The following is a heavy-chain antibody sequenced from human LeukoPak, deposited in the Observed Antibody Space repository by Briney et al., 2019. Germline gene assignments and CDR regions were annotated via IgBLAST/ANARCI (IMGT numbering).Heavy chain of an antibody. Sequence: GGSLRLSCAASGFTSDDYGMSWVRHAPGEGLEWVSGINWNGGSTGYADSVKGRFTISRDNAKNSLYLQMNSLRAEDTAVYYCAELGITMIGGVWGKGTTVTISS. CDR2: INWNGGST. D-gene: IGHD3-10*02. CDR3: AELGITMIGGV. CDR1: GFTSDDYG. J-gene: IGHJ6*04. V-gene: IGHV3-20*04.